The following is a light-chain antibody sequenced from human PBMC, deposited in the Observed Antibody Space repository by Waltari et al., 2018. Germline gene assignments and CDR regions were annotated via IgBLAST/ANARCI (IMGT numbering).Light chain of an antibody. J-gene: IGKJ2*01. V-gene: IGKV1-39*01. CDR3: QQSYSTPSST. Sequence: DIQMTQSPSSLSASVGDRVTITCRANESVDNFLNWYQQKPGKAPKLLIYSASTLHRGVPSRFSGSGSGTDFTLTITSLQLEDFATYYCQQSYSTPSSTFGQGTKLEIK. CDR1: ESVDNF. CDR2: SAS.